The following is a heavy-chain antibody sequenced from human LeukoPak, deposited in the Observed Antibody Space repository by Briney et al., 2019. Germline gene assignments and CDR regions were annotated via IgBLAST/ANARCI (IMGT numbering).Heavy chain of an antibody. J-gene: IGHJ4*02. CDR2: MNPNSGNT. CDR3: ARGPTTVTTGGYYFDY. V-gene: IGHV1-8*03. CDR1: GYTFTGYY. D-gene: IGHD4-11*01. Sequence: ASVKVSCKASGYTFTGYYMHWVRQAPGQGLEWMGWMNPNSGNTGYAQKFQGRVTITRNTSISTAYMELSSLRSEDTAVYYCARGPTTVTTGGYYFDYWGQGTLVTVSS.